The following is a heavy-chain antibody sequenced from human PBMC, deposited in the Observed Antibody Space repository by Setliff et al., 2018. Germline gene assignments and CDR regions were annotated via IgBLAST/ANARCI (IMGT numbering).Heavy chain of an antibody. V-gene: IGHV1-69*10. CDR2: IIPILGIA. CDR1: GGTFSSYA. J-gene: IGHJ4*02. D-gene: IGHD3-22*01. CDR3: ARDAGREYYYDSSGYQDY. Sequence: ASVKVSCKASGGTFSSYAISWVRRAPGQGLEWMGGIIPILGIANYAQKFQGRVTITTDESTSTVYMELSSLRSEDTAVYYCARDAGREYYYDSSGYQDYWGQGTLVTVSS.